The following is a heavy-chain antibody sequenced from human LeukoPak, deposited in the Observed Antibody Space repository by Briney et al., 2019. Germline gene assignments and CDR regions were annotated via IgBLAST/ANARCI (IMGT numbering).Heavy chain of an antibody. V-gene: IGHV1-2*02. Sequence: ASVKVSRKATGYTFTGYYMHWERQPPGQGLEWMGWINPNSGGTNYAQKFQCRVTMTRDTSISTAYMELSRLRSDDTAVYYCAMGSGSDYTAYYVDVWGKGTTVTVSS. CDR2: INPNSGGT. CDR3: AMGSGSDYTAYYVDV. D-gene: IGHD1-26*01. CDR1: GYTFTGYY. J-gene: IGHJ6*03.